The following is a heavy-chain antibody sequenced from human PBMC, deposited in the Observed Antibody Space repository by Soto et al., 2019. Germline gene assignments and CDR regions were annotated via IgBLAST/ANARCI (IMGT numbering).Heavy chain of an antibody. V-gene: IGHV3-23*01. J-gene: IGHJ6*03. CDR3: AKDLYYYYYYMDV. CDR2: ISGSGGST. Sequence: GGSLRLSCAASGFTFSSYAMSWVRQAPGKGLEWVSAISGSGGSTYYADSVKGRFTISRDNSKNTLYLQVNSLRAEDTAVYYCAKDLYYYYYYMDVWGKGTTVTVSS. CDR1: GFTFSSYA.